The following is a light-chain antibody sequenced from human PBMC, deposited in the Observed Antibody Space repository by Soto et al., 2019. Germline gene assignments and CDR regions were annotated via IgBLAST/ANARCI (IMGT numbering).Light chain of an antibody. CDR2: GNH. Sequence: QSVLTQPPSASGTPGQKVTISCSGSISNIGSNTVNWFQHLPGTAPKLLIYGNHQRPSGVPDRFSGSKSGISASLAISGLQSEDEADYYCATWADSLNALYVFGTGTKATVL. CDR3: ATWADSLNALYV. V-gene: IGLV1-44*01. CDR1: ISNIGSNT. J-gene: IGLJ1*01.